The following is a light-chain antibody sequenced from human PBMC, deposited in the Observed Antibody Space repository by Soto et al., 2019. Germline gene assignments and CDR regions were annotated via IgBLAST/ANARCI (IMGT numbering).Light chain of an antibody. Sequence: EIVMTQSPATLSVSPGERATLSCRASQTVNSNLAWFQQRPGQAPRLLIFGASTRATGVPARFSGSGSGTEFTLTINSLQSEDFAAYYCQQYNNWPRTFGQGTTVDIK. J-gene: IGKJ1*01. CDR3: QQYNNWPRT. V-gene: IGKV3-15*01. CDR1: QTVNSN. CDR2: GAS.